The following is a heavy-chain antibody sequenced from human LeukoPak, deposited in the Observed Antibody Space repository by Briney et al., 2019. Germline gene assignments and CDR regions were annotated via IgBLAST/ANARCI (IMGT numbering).Heavy chain of an antibody. CDR1: GFTFSSYG. CDR3: GRGMGV. Sequence: GGSLRLSCAASGFTFSSYGMHWVRQAPGKGLEWVANIKPDGSEKYYVDPVKGRFTISRDNAKNSVYLQMNSLRVEDTAVYHCGRGMGVWGQGTTVTVSS. V-gene: IGHV3-7*05. CDR2: IKPDGSEK. J-gene: IGHJ6*02.